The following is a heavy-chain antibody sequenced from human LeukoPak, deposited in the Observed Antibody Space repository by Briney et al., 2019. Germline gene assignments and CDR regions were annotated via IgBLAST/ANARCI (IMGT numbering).Heavy chain of an antibody. J-gene: IGHJ3*02. CDR2: ISSNGRST. Sequence: GGSLRLSRAASGFSFSSHVMHWVRQTPGKGLEYVSAISSNGRSTYYADSVKGRFTISRDNSQNTLYLQMSSLRAEDTAVYYCVKDRTGGRVAFDIWGQGTMVTVSS. D-gene: IGHD1-14*01. V-gene: IGHV3-64D*09. CDR3: VKDRTGGRVAFDI. CDR1: GFSFSSHV.